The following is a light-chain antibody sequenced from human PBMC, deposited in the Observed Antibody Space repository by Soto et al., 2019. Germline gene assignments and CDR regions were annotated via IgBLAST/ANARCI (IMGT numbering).Light chain of an antibody. Sequence: PGERVTLSCRASQSVSSSYLTWYQQKPGQAPRLLIYGASTRATGIPARFSGSGSGTDFTLTISSLQTEDFAVYYCQQDYNLPPYTFGQGTKLEIK. CDR2: GAS. J-gene: IGKJ2*01. CDR1: QSVSSSY. V-gene: IGKV3D-7*01. CDR3: QQDYNLPPYT.